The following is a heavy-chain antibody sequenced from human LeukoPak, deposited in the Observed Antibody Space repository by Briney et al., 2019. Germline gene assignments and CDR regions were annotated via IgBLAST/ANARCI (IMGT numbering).Heavy chain of an antibody. CDR1: GYSFSNYW. V-gene: IGHV5-51*01. Sequence: GESLKISCKGSGYSFSNYWIGWVRQMPGKGQEWMGIIWPGDSDTRYSPSFKGQVTISVDKSISTAYLQWSSLKASDTAMYYCATQSDYGDYFDYWGQGTLVTVSS. J-gene: IGHJ4*02. CDR3: ATQSDYGDYFDY. CDR2: IWPGDSDT. D-gene: IGHD4-17*01.